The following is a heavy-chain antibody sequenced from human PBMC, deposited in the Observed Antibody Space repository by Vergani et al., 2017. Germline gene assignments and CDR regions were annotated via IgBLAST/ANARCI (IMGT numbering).Heavy chain of an antibody. CDR3: GRGGDNYN. J-gene: IGHJ4*02. CDR1: GFPFSSHG. CDR2: SKNTGDST. Sequence: EVQLLESGGAVVQPGGSLRLPCVAFGFPFSSHGMSWVRPGHGQGLEWVSSSKNTGDSTHYADSVKGRFTISRDNSKNTLYLQMNRLRVEDTAVYYCGRGGDNYNWGQGTLVTVSS. D-gene: IGHD5-24*01. V-gene: IGHV3-23*01.